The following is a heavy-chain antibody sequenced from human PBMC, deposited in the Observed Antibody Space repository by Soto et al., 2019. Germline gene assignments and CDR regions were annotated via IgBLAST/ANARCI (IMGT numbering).Heavy chain of an antibody. CDR1: GGTFSSYA. V-gene: IGHV1-69*06. CDR2: IIPIFGTA. D-gene: IGHD5-18*01. Sequence: QVQLVQSGAEVKKPGSSVKVSCKASGGTFSSYAISWVRQAPGQGLEWMGGIIPIFGTANYAQKFQGRVTITADKSTSTAYMELSSLRSEAAAVYYCESVGGHSYGIPFDYWGQGTLVTVSS. J-gene: IGHJ4*02. CDR3: ESVGGHSYGIPFDY.